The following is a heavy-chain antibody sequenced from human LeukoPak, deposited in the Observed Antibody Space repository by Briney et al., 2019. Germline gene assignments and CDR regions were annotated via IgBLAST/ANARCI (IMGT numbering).Heavy chain of an antibody. CDR1: GGSISSGSYY. CDR2: IYTSGST. CDR3: ARDRAFFYDILTGFPSYYYYYMDV. D-gene: IGHD3-9*01. V-gene: IGHV4-61*02. J-gene: IGHJ6*03. Sequence: SQTLSLTCTVSGGSISSGSYYWSWIRQPAGKGLEWIGRIYTSGSTNYNPSLKSRVTISVDTSKNQFSLKLSSVTAADTAVYYCARDRAFFYDILTGFPSYYYYYMDVWGKGTAVTISS.